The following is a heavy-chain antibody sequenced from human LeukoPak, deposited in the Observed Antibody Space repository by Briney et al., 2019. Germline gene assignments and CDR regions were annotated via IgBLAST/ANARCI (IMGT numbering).Heavy chain of an antibody. J-gene: IGHJ4*02. CDR1: GFTFSSYX. V-gene: IGHV3-30-3*01. CDR3: ARDSRGDQIPDY. CDR2: ISYDGSNK. D-gene: IGHD3-10*01. Sequence: GXXLXLSCAASGFTFSSYXMHWVRQAXGXXLEGVVVISYDGSNKYYADSVKGRFTISRDNSKNTLYLQMNSLRAEDTAVYYCARDSRGDQIPDYWGQGTLVTVSS.